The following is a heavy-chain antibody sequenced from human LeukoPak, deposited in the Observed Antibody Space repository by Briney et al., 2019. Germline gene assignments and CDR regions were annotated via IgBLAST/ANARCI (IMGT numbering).Heavy chain of an antibody. D-gene: IGHD3-22*01. CDR2: ISAYNGNT. CDR1: GYTFTSYG. J-gene: IGHJ5*02. V-gene: IGHV1-18*01. Sequence: ASVKVSCKASGYTFTSYGISWVRQAPGQGLEWMGWISAYNGNTNYAQKLQGRVTMTRDMSTSTVYMELSSLRSEDTAVYYCARVRYDSSGYNWFDPWGQGTLVTVSS. CDR3: ARVRYDSSGYNWFDP.